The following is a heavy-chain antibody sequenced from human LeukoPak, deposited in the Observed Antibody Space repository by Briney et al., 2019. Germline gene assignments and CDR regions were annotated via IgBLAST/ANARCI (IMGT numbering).Heavy chain of an antibody. CDR3: ARDYGYTPYYFDY. J-gene: IGHJ4*01. D-gene: IGHD5-18*01. CDR1: GLTCSDHY. Sequence: GGSLRLSCAASGLTCSDHYMDWVRQAPGKGLQWVSTLTGRGDTTYYAESLKGRFTISRDNSKNTVYLQMNSLRVDDTAVYYCARDYGYTPYYFDYWGQGTLVTVSS. CDR2: LTGRGDTT. V-gene: IGHV3-23*01.